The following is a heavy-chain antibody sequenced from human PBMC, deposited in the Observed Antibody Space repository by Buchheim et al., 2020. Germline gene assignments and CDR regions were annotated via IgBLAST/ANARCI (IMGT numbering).Heavy chain of an antibody. CDR1: GFTFSSYS. J-gene: IGHJ6*02. D-gene: IGHD2-15*01. CDR3: ARGLGYCSGGSCYSGYYYGMDV. CDR2: ISSSSSTI. V-gene: IGHV3-48*01. Sequence: EVQLVESGGGLVQPGGSLRLSCAASGFTFSSYSMNWVRQAPGKGLEWVSYISSSSSTIYYADSVKGRFTISRDHAQHSLYLQMNSLRAEDTAVYYCARGLGYCSGGSCYSGYYYGMDVWGQGTT.